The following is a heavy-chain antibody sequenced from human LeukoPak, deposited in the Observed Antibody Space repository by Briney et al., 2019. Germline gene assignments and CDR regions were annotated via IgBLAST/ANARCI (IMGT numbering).Heavy chain of an antibody. CDR1: GYSISSGYY. CDR2: IYHSGST. CDR3: HSGSFDY. Sequence: SETLSLTCTVSGYSISSGYYWGWIRQPPGKGLEWIGSIYHSGSTYYNPSLKSRVTISVDTSKNQFSLKLSSVTAADTAVYYCHSGSFDYWGQGTLVTVSS. J-gene: IGHJ4*02. D-gene: IGHD5-12*01. V-gene: IGHV4-38-2*02.